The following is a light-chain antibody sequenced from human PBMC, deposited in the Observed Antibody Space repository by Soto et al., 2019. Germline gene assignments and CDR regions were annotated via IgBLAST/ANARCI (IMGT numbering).Light chain of an antibody. CDR3: CSYAGSGTFV. V-gene: IGLV2-23*01. CDR2: GNT. CDR1: SSDVGSDDL. Sequence: QSVLTQPASVSGSPGQWITISCTGTSSDVGSDDLVSWYQQPPGQAPKLMIYGNTKRPSGISTRFSGSKSGNSASLTISGVQAEDEADYYCCSYAGSGTFVFGTGTKLTVL. J-gene: IGLJ1*01.